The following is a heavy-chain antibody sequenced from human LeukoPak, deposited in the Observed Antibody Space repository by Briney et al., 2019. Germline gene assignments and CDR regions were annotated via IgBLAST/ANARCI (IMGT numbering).Heavy chain of an antibody. Sequence: SETLSLTCAVYGGSFSGYYWSWIRQPPGKGLEWIGEINHSGSTNYNPSLKSRVTMSVDTSKNQFSLKLSSVTAADTAVYYCAREDYGGNSEYFQHWGQGTLVTVSS. D-gene: IGHD4-23*01. CDR3: AREDYGGNSEYFQH. V-gene: IGHV4-34*01. CDR2: INHSGST. CDR1: GGSFSGYY. J-gene: IGHJ1*01.